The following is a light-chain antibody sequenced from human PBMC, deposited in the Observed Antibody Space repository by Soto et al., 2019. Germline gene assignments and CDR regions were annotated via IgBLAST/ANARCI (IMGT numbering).Light chain of an antibody. V-gene: IGKV1-5*01. CDR2: DAS. CDR3: QQYNSYST. J-gene: IGKJ1*01. CDR1: QDIATY. Sequence: DIQMTQSPSSLSASVGNRVTITCQASQDIATYLNWYQQKPGKAPKLLIYDASSLESGVPSRFSGSGSGTEFTLTISSLQPDDFATYYCQQYNSYSTFGQGTKVDIK.